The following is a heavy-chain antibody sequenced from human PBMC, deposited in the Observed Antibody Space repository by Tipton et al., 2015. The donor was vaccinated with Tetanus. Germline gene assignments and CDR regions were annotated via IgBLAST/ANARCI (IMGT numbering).Heavy chain of an antibody. D-gene: IGHD2-15*01. J-gene: IGHJ4*02. CDR2: SWYDGTDK. Sequence: SLRLSCAASGFIFSSYGIHWVRQAPGKGLEWVAVSWYDGTDKYYADSVKGRFTISRDNSKNILYLQMNSLRAEDTAVYYCAREADCSGESCFSGDFDNWGQGTQVTVSS. CDR1: GFIFSSYG. V-gene: IGHV3-33*01. CDR3: AREADCSGESCFSGDFDN.